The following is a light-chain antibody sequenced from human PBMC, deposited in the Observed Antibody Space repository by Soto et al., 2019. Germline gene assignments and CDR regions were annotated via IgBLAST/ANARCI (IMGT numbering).Light chain of an antibody. CDR2: AAS. Sequence: EIVLTQSPATLSVSQGERATLSCRASQSISSTLAWYQQKPGQAPRLLIYAASTRATGIPARFSGSGSETEFTLTISSLQSEDLAVYYCQQYANWPKTFGQGTKVDI. CDR3: QQYANWPKT. J-gene: IGKJ1*01. V-gene: IGKV3-15*01. CDR1: QSISST.